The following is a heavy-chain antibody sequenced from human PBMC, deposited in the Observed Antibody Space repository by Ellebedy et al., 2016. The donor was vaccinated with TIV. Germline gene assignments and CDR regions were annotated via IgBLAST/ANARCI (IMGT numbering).Heavy chain of an antibody. D-gene: IGHD3-22*01. V-gene: IGHV1-58*02. CDR3: AAFYDSSGYNFDY. Sequence: ASVKVSXXASGFTFTSYAMKWVRQARGQRLEWIGWIVVGSGNTNYAQKFQERVTITRDMSTSTAYMELSSLRSEDTAVYYCAAFYDSSGYNFDYWGQGTLVTVSS. J-gene: IGHJ4*02. CDR2: IVVGSGNT. CDR1: GFTFTSYA.